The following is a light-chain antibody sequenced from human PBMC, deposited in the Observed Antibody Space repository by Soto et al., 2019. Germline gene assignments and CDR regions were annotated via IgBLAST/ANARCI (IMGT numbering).Light chain of an antibody. Sequence: QSALTQPASVSGSPGQSITIPCSGRSSDLGGLNYVSWYQQHPGKVPKLIIYKVDNRPSGISDRFSASKSGNTASLTISELQAEDEAHYYCSSYTTVPSPQWVFAGGTKLTVL. CDR1: SSDLGGLNY. CDR2: KVD. V-gene: IGLV2-14*01. J-gene: IGLJ3*02. CDR3: SSYTTVPSPQWV.